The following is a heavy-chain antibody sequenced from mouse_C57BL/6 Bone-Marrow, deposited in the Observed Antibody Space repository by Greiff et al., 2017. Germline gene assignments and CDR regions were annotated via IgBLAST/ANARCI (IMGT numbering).Heavy chain of an antibody. V-gene: IGHV1-36*01. D-gene: IGHD1-1*01. CDR3: ARSSYYGSSPLYFDV. CDR1: GFTFTDYY. Sequence: VQLQQSGPVLVKPGPSVKISCKASGFTFTDYYMHWVKQSHGKSLEWIGLVYPYNGGTSYNQKFKGKATLTVDTSSSTAYMELNSLTSEYSEVYYCARSSYYGSSPLYFDVWGTGTTVTVSS. J-gene: IGHJ1*03. CDR2: VYPYNGGT.